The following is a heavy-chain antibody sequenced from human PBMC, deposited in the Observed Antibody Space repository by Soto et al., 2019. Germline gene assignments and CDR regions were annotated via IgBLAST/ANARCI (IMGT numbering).Heavy chain of an antibody. CDR2: ISSSSSYI. CDR1: GFTFSSYS. V-gene: IGHV3-21*04. J-gene: IGHJ4*02. Sequence: GGSLRLSCAASGFTFSSYSMNWVRQAPGQGLQWVSCISSSSSYIYYADSVKGRFTISRDNSRNTVYLQMNSLTAEDTAVYYCAKRNLNWERPIAYIEYWGQGTLVTVSS. CDR3: AKRNLNWERPIAYIEY. D-gene: IGHD3-16*01.